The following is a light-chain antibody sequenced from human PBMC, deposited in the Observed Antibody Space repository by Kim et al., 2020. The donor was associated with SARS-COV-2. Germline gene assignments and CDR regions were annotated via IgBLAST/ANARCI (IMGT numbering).Light chain of an antibody. CDR1: ESNRIY. J-gene: IGKJ2*01. CDR3: QLTLTVSYT. V-gene: IGKV1-39*01. CDR2: ARS. Sequence: SASVGDSVTITCRASESNRIYLAWFRQKTGKAQEVLIYARSTLQSGVPSRFSGRGSETDFTLTISNLQPEDFAIYYCQLTLTVSYTFGQGTKLEI.